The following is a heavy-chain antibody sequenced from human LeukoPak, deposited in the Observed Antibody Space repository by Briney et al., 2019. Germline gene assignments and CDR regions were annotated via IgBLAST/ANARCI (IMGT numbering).Heavy chain of an antibody. J-gene: IGHJ4*02. CDR3: AVRRGRGLSDY. CDR2: IYYSEST. V-gene: IGHV4-61*01. D-gene: IGHD3-16*01. CDR1: GGSVSSGSYY. Sequence: SETLSLTCTVSGGSVSSGSYYWSWFRQPPGKGLEWIGYIYYSESTNYNPSLKSRVTISVDTSKNQFSLKLSSATAADTAVYYCAVRRGRGLSDYWGQGTLVTVSS.